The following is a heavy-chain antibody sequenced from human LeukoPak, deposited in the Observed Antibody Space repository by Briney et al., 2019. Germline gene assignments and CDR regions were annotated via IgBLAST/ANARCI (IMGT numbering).Heavy chain of an antibody. J-gene: IGHJ4*02. CDR3: ARGVYYLDY. CDR1: GFTFSENW. D-gene: IGHD3-3*01. CDR2: INQDGREL. Sequence: GGPLRLSCVASGFTFSENWMTWVRQAPGKGLEWVANINQDGRELYYVDSVKGRFTISRDNAKNSLHLQMSSLRAEDTAVYYCARGVYYLDYWGQGTLVTVSS. V-gene: IGHV3-7*04.